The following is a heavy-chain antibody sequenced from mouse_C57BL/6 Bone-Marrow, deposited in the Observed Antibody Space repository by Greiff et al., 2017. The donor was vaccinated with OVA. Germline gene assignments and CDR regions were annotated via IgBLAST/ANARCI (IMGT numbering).Heavy chain of an antibody. V-gene: IGHV1-81*01. CDR1: GYTFTSYG. CDR3: ARETLFAY. CDR2: IYPRSGNT. J-gene: IGHJ3*01. Sequence: QVQLQQSGAELVRPGASVKLSCKASGYTFTSYGISWVKQRPGQGLEWIGEIYPRSGNTYYNEKFKGKATLTADKSSSTAYLELSSLTAEDSAVYFCARETLFAYWGQGTLVTVSA.